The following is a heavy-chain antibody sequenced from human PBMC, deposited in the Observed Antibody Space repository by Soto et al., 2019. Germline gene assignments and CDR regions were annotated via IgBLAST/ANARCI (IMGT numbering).Heavy chain of an antibody. CDR1: GYTFTNFD. D-gene: IGHD2-15*01. J-gene: IGHJ4*02. Sequence: QVQLVQSGAEVKKPGASVTVSCQTSGYTFTNFDINWVRQAPGQGLEWIGWMNPNSSNTGYAQKFPGRVTITGNTSIRTAYMELSSLSFDDTAVYFCARVISGGNSDSWGQGTLVTVSS. CDR3: ARVISGGNSDS. CDR2: MNPNSSNT. V-gene: IGHV1-8*01.